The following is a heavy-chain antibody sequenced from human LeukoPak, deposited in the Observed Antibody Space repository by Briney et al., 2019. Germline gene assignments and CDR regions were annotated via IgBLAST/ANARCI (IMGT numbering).Heavy chain of an antibody. Sequence: SVTVSCTASGGTFSSYAISWVRQAPGQGLEWMGGIISIFGTGNYAQKFQGRVTITADESTSTAYMELSSLRSEDTAVYYCAREKSSGSYYGFDYWGQGTLVTVSS. D-gene: IGHD1-26*01. CDR1: GGTFSSYA. CDR3: AREKSSGSYYGFDY. V-gene: IGHV1-69*13. J-gene: IGHJ4*02. CDR2: IISIFGTG.